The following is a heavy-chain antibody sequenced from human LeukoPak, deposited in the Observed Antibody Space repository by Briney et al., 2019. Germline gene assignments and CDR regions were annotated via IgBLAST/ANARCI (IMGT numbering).Heavy chain of an antibody. CDR3: VRDGEGVAISVNYWFDP. Sequence: ASVRVSCKASGFTFTSYDINWVRQASGQGLEWMGWMNPNNGNTGYAQKFQGRVTMTRDTSISTAYMELRGLRSEDTAVYYCVRDGEGVAISVNYWFDPWGQGTLVTVSS. CDR2: MNPNNGNT. V-gene: IGHV1-8*01. CDR1: GFTFTSYD. J-gene: IGHJ5*02. D-gene: IGHD3-10*01.